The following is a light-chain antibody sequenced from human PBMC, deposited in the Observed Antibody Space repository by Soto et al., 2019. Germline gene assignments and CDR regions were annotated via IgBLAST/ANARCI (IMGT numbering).Light chain of an antibody. CDR3: QQRSNWPPWT. J-gene: IGKJ1*01. Sequence: EIVLTQSPATLSLSPGQRATLSCRASQSVSSYLVWYQQKPGQAPRLLIYDASNRATGIPARFSGSGSGTDFTLTISSLEHEDFAVYYCQQRSNWPPWTFGQGTKVEIK. CDR2: DAS. CDR1: QSVSSY. V-gene: IGKV3-11*01.